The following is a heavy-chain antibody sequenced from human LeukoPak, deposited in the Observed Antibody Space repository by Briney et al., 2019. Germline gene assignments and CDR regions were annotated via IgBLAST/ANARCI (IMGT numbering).Heavy chain of an antibody. J-gene: IGHJ2*01. CDR3: AKSEGNWYFDL. D-gene: IGHD6-13*01. CDR2: ISGSGGST. Sequence: GGSLRLSCAASGFTFSSYAMNWVRQAPGKGLEWVSAISGSGGSTYYADSVKGRFTISRDNSKNTLYLQMNSLRAEDTAIYYCAKSEGNWYFDLWGRGTLVTVSS. V-gene: IGHV3-23*01. CDR1: GFTFSSYA.